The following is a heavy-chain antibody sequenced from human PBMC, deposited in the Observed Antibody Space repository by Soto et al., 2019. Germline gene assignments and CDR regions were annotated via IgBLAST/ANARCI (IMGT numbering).Heavy chain of an antibody. V-gene: IGHV3-66*01. Sequence: EVQLVESGGGLVQPGGSLRLSCAASGFTVSNSYMSWVRQTPGKGLEWVALIYSGGSTYYTDSVKGRFTISRDNSKNTLYLHMNGLRAEDTAVYYCARGYWAFDDWGQGTLVTVSS. CDR3: ARGYWAFDD. J-gene: IGHJ4*02. CDR2: IYSGGST. D-gene: IGHD2-8*02. CDR1: GFTVSNSY.